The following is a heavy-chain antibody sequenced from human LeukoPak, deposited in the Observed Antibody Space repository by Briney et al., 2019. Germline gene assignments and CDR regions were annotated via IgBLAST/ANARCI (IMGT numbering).Heavy chain of an antibody. D-gene: IGHD4-17*01. CDR3: ARDPYGDYATHFDY. Sequence: GGSLRLSCAASGFTFDNYGMSWVRQAPGKGLEWVSGINWSGGSTDYADSVKGRFTISRDNAKNSLYLQMNSLRAEDTALYYCARDPYGDYATHFDYWGQGTLVTVSS. J-gene: IGHJ4*02. CDR2: INWSGGST. CDR1: GFTFDNYG. V-gene: IGHV3-20*04.